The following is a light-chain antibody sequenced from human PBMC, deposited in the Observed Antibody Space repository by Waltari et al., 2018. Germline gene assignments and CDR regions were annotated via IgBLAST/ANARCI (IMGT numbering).Light chain of an antibody. Sequence: QSALTQPASVSGSPGQSITISCTGSSSNLGTYDYVSWYQHHPGKAPKLIIFDVTNRPSGVSERVSGSKAGNTASLTISGLQAEDEADYHCSSYTSASALMLFGGGTKLTVL. V-gene: IGLV2-14*03. CDR3: SSYTSASALML. J-gene: IGLJ2*01. CDR1: SSNLGTYDY. CDR2: DVT.